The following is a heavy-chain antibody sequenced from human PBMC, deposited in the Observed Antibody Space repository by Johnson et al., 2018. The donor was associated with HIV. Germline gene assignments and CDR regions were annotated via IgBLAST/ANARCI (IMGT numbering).Heavy chain of an antibody. CDR3: ARSPETGDRLWRAFEI. V-gene: IGHV3-33*08. J-gene: IGHJ3*02. Sequence: VQLVESGGGVVQPGKSLTLSCVGSGLSFSNFGIHWVRQAPGKGPEWVAVISFDGDLKKYAESVKGRFTISRDNAKNSLYLQMNSLRAEDTAVYYCARSPETGDRLWRAFEIWGQGTMVTGSS. CDR2: ISFDGDLK. D-gene: IGHD4-17*01. CDR1: GLSFSNFG.